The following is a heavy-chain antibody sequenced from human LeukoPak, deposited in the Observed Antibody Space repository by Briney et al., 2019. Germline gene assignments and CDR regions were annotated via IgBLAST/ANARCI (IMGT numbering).Heavy chain of an antibody. CDR3: ASSIAVAGGFDY. D-gene: IGHD6-19*01. CDR1: DGSITNYD. CDR2: VHYSGTA. V-gene: IGHV4-59*01. Sequence: PSETLSLTCTVSDGSITNYDWSWVRQPPGKGLEFIGHVHYSGTANYNPSLRSRVTISIDTSKKHFFLKLKSVTAADTAVYYCASSIAVAGGFDYWGQGTLVTVSS. J-gene: IGHJ4*02.